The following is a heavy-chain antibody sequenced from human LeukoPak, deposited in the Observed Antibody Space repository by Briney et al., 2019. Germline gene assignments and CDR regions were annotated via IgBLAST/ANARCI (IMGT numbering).Heavy chain of an antibody. V-gene: IGHV1-2*02. J-gene: IGHJ4*02. CDR2: INPNSGGT. Sequence: ASVKVSCKASGYTFTGYYMHWVRQAPGQGLEWMGWINPNSGGTNYAQNLQGRVTVTRDTSISTAYMELSSLRSDDSAVYYCARDSSPSLDCWGQGTLVTVSS. CDR1: GYTFTGYY. D-gene: IGHD6-19*01. CDR3: ARDSSPSLDC.